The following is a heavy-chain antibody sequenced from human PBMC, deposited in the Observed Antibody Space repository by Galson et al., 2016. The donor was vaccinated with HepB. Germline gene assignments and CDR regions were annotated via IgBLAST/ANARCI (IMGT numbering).Heavy chain of an antibody. D-gene: IGHD6-19*01. CDR3: ARYGSWTGFDY. Sequence: TLSLTCTVSAGTINSGGYFWSWIRQHPGRGLEWIGYISHSGSTYFNPSLKSRITISVDTSKNQFSLDLRSVTAADTAVYFCARYGSWTGFDYWGQGTLVTVSS. CDR2: ISHSGST. J-gene: IGHJ4*02. CDR1: AGTINSGGYF. V-gene: IGHV4-31*03.